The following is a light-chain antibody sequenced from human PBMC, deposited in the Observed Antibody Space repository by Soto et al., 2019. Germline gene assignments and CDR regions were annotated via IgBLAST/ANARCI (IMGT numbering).Light chain of an antibody. CDR3: SSYTYTSTLVI. J-gene: IGLJ2*01. CDR1: SSDVGAHNY. Sequence: QSALTQPASVSGSPGQSIAISCTGTSSDVGAHNYVSWYQQHPGEAPKLIIYDVSNRPSGVSTRFSAFKSGNTASLTISGLQAEDEADYYCSSYTYTSTLVIFGGGTKLTVL. V-gene: IGLV2-14*03. CDR2: DVS.